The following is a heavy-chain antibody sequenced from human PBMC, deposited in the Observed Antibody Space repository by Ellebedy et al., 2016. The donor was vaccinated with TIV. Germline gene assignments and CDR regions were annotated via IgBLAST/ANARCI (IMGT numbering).Heavy chain of an antibody. J-gene: IGHJ5*02. D-gene: IGHD4-17*01. CDR3: ARRGSYGDYAVQVNSWFDT. CDR2: IYQDGSDQ. Sequence: GGSLRLSCAASGFNFRSYWMGWVRQAPGKGLEWVANIYQDGSDQYYVDSVKGRFTISRDNANKSLFLQMNSLRVEDTAVYYCARRGSYGDYAVQVNSWFDTWGQGTLVTVSS. CDR1: GFNFRSYW. V-gene: IGHV3-7*01.